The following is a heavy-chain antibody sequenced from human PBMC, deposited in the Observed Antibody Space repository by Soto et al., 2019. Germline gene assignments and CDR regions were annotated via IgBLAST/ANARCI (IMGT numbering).Heavy chain of an antibody. Sequence: QVQLVESGGGVVQPGRSLRLSCIASGFTFYNYGMHWVRQAPGKGLEWVAAIWHDGYIEHYPDSVKGRFTISRDNSRNTLYLQMNSLRAEDGAMYYCAKFGMVAATQVGGFDPWGQGTLVIVSS. D-gene: IGHD1-26*01. CDR1: GFTFYNYG. CDR3: AKFGMVAATQVGGFDP. CDR2: IWHDGYIE. J-gene: IGHJ5*02. V-gene: IGHV3-33*03.